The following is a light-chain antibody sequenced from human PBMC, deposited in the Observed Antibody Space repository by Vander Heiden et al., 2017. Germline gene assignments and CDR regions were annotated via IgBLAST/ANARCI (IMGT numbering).Light chain of an antibody. CDR1: QTVSSR. J-gene: IGKJ4*01. CDR2: GTS. V-gene: IGKV1D-12*01. CDR3: QQAYSFPPT. Sequence: DIQMTQSPSSVSASVGDTVTIACRARQTVSSRVAWYQLRPGEAPKFLIYGTSILERGVPSRFSGNGSGTHFRLTINNLQPEDFAIYYCQQAYSFPPTFGGGTKVEIK.